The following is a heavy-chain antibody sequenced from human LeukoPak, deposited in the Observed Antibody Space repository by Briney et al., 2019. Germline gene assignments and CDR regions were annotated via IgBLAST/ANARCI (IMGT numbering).Heavy chain of an antibody. CDR3: AKDGEISGWSFIYYYYYMDV. Sequence: PGGSLRLSCAASGFTFSSYGMHWVRQAPGKGLEWVAFIRYDGSNKYYADSVKGRFTISRDNSKNTLYLRMNSLRAEDTAVYYCAKDGEISGWSFIYYYYYMDVWGKGTTVTISS. CDR1: GFTFSSYG. V-gene: IGHV3-30*02. CDR2: IRYDGSNK. D-gene: IGHD6-19*01. J-gene: IGHJ6*03.